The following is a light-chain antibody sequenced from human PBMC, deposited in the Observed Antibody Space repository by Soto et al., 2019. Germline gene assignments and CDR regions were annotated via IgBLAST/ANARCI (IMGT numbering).Light chain of an antibody. V-gene: IGKV3-11*01. Sequence: EIVLTQSPATLSLSPGERATLSCRASQSVGTYFAWYQQKPGQAPRLLIYDSSNRVTGIPARFSGRGSGTAFTLTISSLEPEDFAVYYCQQRSDWPSTFGGGTKVEIK. CDR3: QQRSDWPST. CDR2: DSS. CDR1: QSVGTY. J-gene: IGKJ4*02.